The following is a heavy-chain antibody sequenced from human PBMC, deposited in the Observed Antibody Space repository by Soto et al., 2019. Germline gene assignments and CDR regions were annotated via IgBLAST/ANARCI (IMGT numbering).Heavy chain of an antibody. CDR3: ARGGPPKVAAPPDY. D-gene: IGHD2-15*01. J-gene: IGHJ4*02. CDR1: GFTFSSYS. Sequence: GGSLRLSCAASGFTFSSYSMNWVRQAPGKGLEWVSYISSSSSTIYYADSVKGRFTISRDNAKNSLYLQMNSLRAEDTAVYYCARGGPPKVAAPPDYWGQGTLVTVSS. V-gene: IGHV3-48*01. CDR2: ISSSSSTI.